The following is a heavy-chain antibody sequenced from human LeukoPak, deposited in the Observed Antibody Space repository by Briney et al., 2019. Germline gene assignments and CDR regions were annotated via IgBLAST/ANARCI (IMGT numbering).Heavy chain of an antibody. D-gene: IGHD1-26*01. Sequence: PGGSLRLSCAASGFTVSSYAMHWVRQPTGKGLEWVSALGIAGDTFYPGSVKGRFTISRENAKNSLYLQMNSLRAEDTAMYYCARQKQCHGNFDYWGQGTLVTVSS. CDR3: ARQKQCHGNFDY. J-gene: IGHJ4*02. CDR2: LGIAGDT. CDR1: GFTVSSYA. V-gene: IGHV3-13*01.